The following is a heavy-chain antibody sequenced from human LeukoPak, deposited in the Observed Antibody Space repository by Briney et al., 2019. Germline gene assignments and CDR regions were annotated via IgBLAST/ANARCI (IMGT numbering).Heavy chain of an antibody. CDR2: IYTSGST. J-gene: IGHJ5*02. Sequence: SETLSLTCTVSGGSISSYYWSWIRQPAGKGLEWIGRIYTSGSTNYNPSLKSRVTMSVDTSKNQFSLKLSSVTAADTAVYYCGRVKTTMTTMDWFDPWGQGTLVTVSS. CDR1: GGSISSYY. CDR3: GRVKTTMTTMDWFDP. D-gene: IGHD4-17*01. V-gene: IGHV4-4*07.